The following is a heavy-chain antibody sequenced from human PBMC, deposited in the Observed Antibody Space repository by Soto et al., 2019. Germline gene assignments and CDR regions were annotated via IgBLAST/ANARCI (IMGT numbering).Heavy chain of an antibody. CDR3: ARDGRYDFWSGYKGYYGMDV. Sequence: SETLSLTCAVSGGSITSSNLWSWVRQPPGKGLEWIGEIYHSGSTNYHPSIKSRVTISVDKSKNQFSLKLSSVTAADTAVYHCARDGRYDFWSGYKGYYGMDVWGQGTTVT. CDR1: GGSITSSNL. J-gene: IGHJ6*02. V-gene: IGHV4-4*02. D-gene: IGHD3-3*01. CDR2: IYHSGST.